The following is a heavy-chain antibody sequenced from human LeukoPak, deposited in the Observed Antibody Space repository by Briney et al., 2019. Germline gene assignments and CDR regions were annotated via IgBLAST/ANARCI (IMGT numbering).Heavy chain of an antibody. CDR3: AKDLYSSSWSYYYYYYGMDV. J-gene: IGHJ6*02. CDR2: ISGDGGST. CDR1: GFTFDDYA. Sequence: PGGSLRLSCAASGFTFDDYAMHWVRQAPGKGLEWVSLISGDGGSTYYADSVKGRFTISRDNSKNSLYLQMNSLRTEDTALYYCAKDLYSSSWSYYYYYYGMDVWGQGTTVTVSS. D-gene: IGHD6-13*01. V-gene: IGHV3-43*02.